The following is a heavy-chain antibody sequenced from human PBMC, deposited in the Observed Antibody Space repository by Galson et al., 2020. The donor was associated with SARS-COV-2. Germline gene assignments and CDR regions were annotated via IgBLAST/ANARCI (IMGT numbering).Heavy chain of an antibody. J-gene: IGHJ4*02. CDR1: GGSISSYY. V-gene: IGHV4-4*07. CDR3: ARGRDHHDSSGYYEYFDY. CDR2: IYTSGST. Sequence: SETLSLTCTVSGGSISSYYWSWIRQPAGKGLEWIGRIYTSGSTNYNPSLKSRVTMSVDTSKNQFSLKLSSVTAADTAVYYCARGRDHHDSSGYYEYFDYWGQGTLVTVSS. D-gene: IGHD3-22*01.